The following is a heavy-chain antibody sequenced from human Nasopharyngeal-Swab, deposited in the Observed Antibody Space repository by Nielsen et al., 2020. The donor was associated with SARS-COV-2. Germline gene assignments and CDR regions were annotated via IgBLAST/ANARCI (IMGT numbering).Heavy chain of an antibody. Sequence: ASVNVSCKASGYTFTSYYMHWVRQAPGQGLEWMGLINPSGGSTSYAQKFQGRVTMTRDTSTSTVYMELSSLRSEDTAVYYCARDPEAVAPFYGMDVWGQGITVTVSS. J-gene: IGHJ6*02. CDR3: ARDPEAVAPFYGMDV. CDR1: GYTFTSYY. D-gene: IGHD6-19*01. V-gene: IGHV1-46*01. CDR2: INPSGGST.